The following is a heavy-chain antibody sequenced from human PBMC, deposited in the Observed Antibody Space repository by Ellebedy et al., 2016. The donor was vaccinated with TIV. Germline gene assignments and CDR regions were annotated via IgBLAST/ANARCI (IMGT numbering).Heavy chain of an antibody. Sequence: GSLRLXCTVSGGSVNSGTYYWTWMRQSPEKGLEWIGYIYYSGSTNYNPSLKSRVTISVDTSKNQFSLKLSSVTAADTAVYHCARPITIFGGVWFDPWGQGTLVTVSS. V-gene: IGHV4-61*01. CDR1: GGSVNSGTYY. CDR3: ARPITIFGGVWFDP. D-gene: IGHD3-3*01. CDR2: IYYSGST. J-gene: IGHJ5*02.